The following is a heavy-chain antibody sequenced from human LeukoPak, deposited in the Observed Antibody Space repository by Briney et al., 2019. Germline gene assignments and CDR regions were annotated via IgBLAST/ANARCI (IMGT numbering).Heavy chain of an antibody. CDR1: GFTFSSYA. J-gene: IGHJ4*02. CDR3: AKRGESDGLYYFDS. Sequence: GGSLRLSCAASGFTFSSYAMSWVRQAPGQGLEWVSAISGSAGSTYYADSVKGRITISRDNSKNTLYLQMNTLRAEDTAVYYCAKRGESDGLYYFDSWGQGTLGTVSS. CDR2: ISGSAGST. V-gene: IGHV3-23*01. D-gene: IGHD3-10*01.